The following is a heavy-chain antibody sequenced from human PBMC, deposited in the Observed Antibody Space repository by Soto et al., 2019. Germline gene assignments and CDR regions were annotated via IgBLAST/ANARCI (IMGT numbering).Heavy chain of an antibody. CDR2: INTDGSQK. CDR3: ARVSRRNTFDV. J-gene: IGHJ3*01. Sequence: PVGSLRLSCAASGFTFNSYWMTWVRQAPGKGLEWVANINTDGSQKHSVDSVKGRFTFSRDNGKNSLYLQMNSLRVEDTAVYYCARVSRRNTFDVWGQGTMVTVSS. V-gene: IGHV3-7*01. CDR1: GFTFNSYW.